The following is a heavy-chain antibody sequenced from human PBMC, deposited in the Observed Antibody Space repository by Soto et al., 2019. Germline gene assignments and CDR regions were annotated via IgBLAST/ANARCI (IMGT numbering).Heavy chain of an antibody. J-gene: IGHJ2*01. Sequence: EVQLLESGGGLVQPGGSLRLSCVGSGFTFINYAMNWVRQTPGKGLEGVSTISGGGARTFDADTVKGRFTISRDNSKNTVNLQMNSLRADDTAVYYCARKVLGSTSRPDWWYFDLWGRGTLVTVSS. V-gene: IGHV3-23*01. CDR3: ARKVLGSTSRPDWWYFDL. CDR2: ISGGGART. D-gene: IGHD2-2*01. CDR1: GFTFINYA.